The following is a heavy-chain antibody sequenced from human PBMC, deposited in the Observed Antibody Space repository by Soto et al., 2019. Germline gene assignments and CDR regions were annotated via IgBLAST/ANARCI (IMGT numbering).Heavy chain of an antibody. CDR3: ATSPEGEFSQYYGMDL. CDR1: GGTFSSNA. Sequence: SLVKASCKASGGTFSSNAISWGRQAPGQGLEWMGGIIPIFGTANYAQKFQGRVRITADEPTSRAYMELSRLRSEATDVYYCATSPEGEFSQYYGMDLWGRGTPVTVA. V-gene: IGHV1-69*01. J-gene: IGHJ6*02. CDR2: IIPIFGTA. D-gene: IGHD3-16*01.